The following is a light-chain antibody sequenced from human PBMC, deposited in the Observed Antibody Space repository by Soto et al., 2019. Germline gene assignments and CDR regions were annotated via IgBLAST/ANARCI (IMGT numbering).Light chain of an antibody. CDR2: VAS. CDR1: QSVSSRY. CDR3: QQYDNSPLYA. V-gene: IGKV3-20*01. J-gene: IGKJ2*01. Sequence: EIVLTQSPGTLSLSPGERATLSCRASQSVSSRYLAWYQQKPGQAPRLLIYVASSRATGIPDRFSGSGSGTDFTLTTSRLEPKDFAVYYCQQYDNSPLYAFGQGSKLEIK.